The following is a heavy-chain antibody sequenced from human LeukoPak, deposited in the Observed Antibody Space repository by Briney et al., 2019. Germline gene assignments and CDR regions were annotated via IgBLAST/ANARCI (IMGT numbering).Heavy chain of an antibody. V-gene: IGHV3-30*04. Sequence: GGSLRLSCAASGFTFSSYAMHWVRQAPGKGLEWVAVISYDGSNKYYADSVKGRFTISRDNSKNTLYLQMSSLRAEDTAVYYCARVAGYYMGDAFDIWGQGTMVTVSS. J-gene: IGHJ3*02. CDR3: ARVAGYYMGDAFDI. D-gene: IGHD3-22*01. CDR2: ISYDGSNK. CDR1: GFTFSSYA.